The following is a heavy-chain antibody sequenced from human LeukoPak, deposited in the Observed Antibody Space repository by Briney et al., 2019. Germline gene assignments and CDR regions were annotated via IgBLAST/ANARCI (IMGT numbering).Heavy chain of an antibody. CDR3: ATQIGNSWSVDY. V-gene: IGHV4-61*01. D-gene: IGHD6-13*01. CDR2: IYYSGSA. J-gene: IGHJ4*02. CDR1: GGSISSSSYY. Sequence: PSETLSLTCTVSGGSISSSSYYWSWIRQPPGKGLEWIGYIYYSGSANYNPSLKSRVTISVDTSKNQFSLKLSSVTAADTAVYYCATQIGNSWSVDYWGQGTLVTVSS.